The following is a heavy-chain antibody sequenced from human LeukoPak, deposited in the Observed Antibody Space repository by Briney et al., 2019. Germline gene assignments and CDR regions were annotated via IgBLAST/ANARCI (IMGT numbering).Heavy chain of an antibody. D-gene: IGHD6-19*01. J-gene: IGHJ4*02. CDR2: INVSGGST. CDR1: GYNFNRYY. CDR3: ATPRRFTSGWYSFDY. V-gene: IGHV1-46*02. Sequence: ASVKVSCKASGYNFNRYYMHWVRQAPGQGLEWMGIINVSGGSTGYAQKFQGRVTLTRDMSTSTVDMELSGRRLDDTAMYYCATPRRFTSGWYSFDYWGQGTRVTVSP.